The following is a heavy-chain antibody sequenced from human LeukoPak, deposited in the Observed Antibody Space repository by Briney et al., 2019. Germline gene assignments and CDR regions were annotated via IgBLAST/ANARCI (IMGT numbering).Heavy chain of an antibody. D-gene: IGHD6-13*01. J-gene: IGHJ4*02. CDR1: GYTFTSYG. V-gene: IGHV1-18*01. CDR3: ARDDRIAAAGKGLDY. Sequence: GASVKVSCKASGYTFTSYGISWVRQAPGQGLEWMGWISAYNGNTNYAQKLQGRVTMTTDTSTSTAYMELRSLRSDDTAVYYCARDDRIAAAGKGLDYWGQGTLVTGSS. CDR2: ISAYNGNT.